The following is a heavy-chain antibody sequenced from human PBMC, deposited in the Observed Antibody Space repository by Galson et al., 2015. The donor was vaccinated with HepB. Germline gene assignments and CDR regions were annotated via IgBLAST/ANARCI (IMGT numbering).Heavy chain of an antibody. CDR3: ARLGDLSGYSSL. CDR1: GFTFSGSA. CDR2: IRSKASGHAT. J-gene: IGHJ4*02. D-gene: IGHD2-15*01. V-gene: IGHV3-73*01. Sequence: SLRLSCAASGFTFSGSAIHWVRQASGKGLEWVGRIRSKASGHATAYDASLKGRFTISRDDSKSTAYLHMNSLKTEDTAVYYCARLGDLSGYSSLWGQGTLVTVSS.